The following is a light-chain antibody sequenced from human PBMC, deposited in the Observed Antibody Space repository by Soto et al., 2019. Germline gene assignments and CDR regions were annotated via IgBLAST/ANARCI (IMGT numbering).Light chain of an antibody. Sequence: EIVMTQSPATLSVSPGGIATLSCRASQSISGALAWYQQKPGQAPRLLIYAASTRATGVSARFSGSGSGTEFTLTISSLQSEDFAVYYCQQYNSWPLTFGGGTKVDIK. CDR3: QQYNSWPLT. J-gene: IGKJ4*01. V-gene: IGKV3-15*01. CDR2: AAS. CDR1: QSISGA.